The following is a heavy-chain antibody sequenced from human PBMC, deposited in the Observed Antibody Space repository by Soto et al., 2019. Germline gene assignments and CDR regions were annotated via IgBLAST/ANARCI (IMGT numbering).Heavy chain of an antibody. V-gene: IGHV3-11*01. CDR1: VFTFRDYY. D-gene: IGHD2-2*01. CDR2: ISSSGSTI. Sequence: GGSLGISCAASVFTFRDYYMSWIRQATGKGLEWVSYISSSGSTIYYADSVKGRFTLSRDNAKHSLYLQMNSPRAEDTAVYYRPRDAGYAYSLPSRFDYCVMDAWGKGTTVTVS. J-gene: IGHJ6*04. CDR3: PRDAGYAYSLPSRFDYCVMDA.